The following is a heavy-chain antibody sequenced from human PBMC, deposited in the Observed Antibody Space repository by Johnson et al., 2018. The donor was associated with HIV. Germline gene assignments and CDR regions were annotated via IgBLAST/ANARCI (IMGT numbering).Heavy chain of an antibody. J-gene: IGHJ3*01. CDR3: AKDRGIQWALPADAFDV. V-gene: IGHV3-7*03. D-gene: IGHD6-13*01. CDR1: GFTFSSYW. Sequence: VQLVESGGGLVQPGGSLRLSCAASGFTFSSYWMSLVRQAPGKGLELVANIKQAGSEKYYVDSVKGRFTISRDNAKNSLYLQMNSLRAEDTAVYYCAKDRGIQWALPADAFDVWGQGTMVTVSS. CDR2: IKQAGSEK.